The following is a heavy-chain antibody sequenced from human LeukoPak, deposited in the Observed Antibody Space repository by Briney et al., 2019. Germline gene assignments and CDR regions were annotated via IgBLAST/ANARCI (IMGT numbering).Heavy chain of an antibody. CDR3: ARRSTGSYSSSFDY. Sequence: GGSLRLSCAASGFTFDDYGMSWVRQAPGKGLEWVSGINGNGGSTGYADSVEGRFTISRDNAKNSLYLQMNSLRAEDTALYYCARRSTGSYSSSFDYWGQGNLVTVSS. CDR2: INGNGGST. D-gene: IGHD6-13*01. J-gene: IGHJ4*02. CDR1: GFTFDDYG. V-gene: IGHV3-20*04.